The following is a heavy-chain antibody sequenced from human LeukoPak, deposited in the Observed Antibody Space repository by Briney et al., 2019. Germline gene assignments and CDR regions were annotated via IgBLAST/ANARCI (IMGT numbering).Heavy chain of an antibody. CDR2: IYYSGST. CDR3: ARHGEGSWDAFDI. J-gene: IGHJ3*02. Sequence: SETLSLTCTVSGGSISSYYWSWIRQPPGKGLEWIGYIYYSGSTNYNPSLKSRVTISVDTSKNQFSLKLSSVTAADTAVYCCARHGEGSWDAFDIWGQGTMVTVSS. V-gene: IGHV4-59*08. CDR1: GGSISSYY. D-gene: IGHD1-26*01.